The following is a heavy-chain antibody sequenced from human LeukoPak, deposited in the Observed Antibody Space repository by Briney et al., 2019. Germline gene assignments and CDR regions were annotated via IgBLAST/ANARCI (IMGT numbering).Heavy chain of an antibody. CDR1: GGSINSYY. V-gene: IGHV4-59*08. Sequence: PSETLSLTCTVSGGSINSYYWSWIRQSPGKGLEWIGNIHYTGSTNYNPSLKSRVTISVDTSKNQFSLKLTSVTAADTAIYYCARLPLDYGDYGGFEYWGQGILVTVST. J-gene: IGHJ4*02. CDR2: IHYTGST. CDR3: ARLPLDYGDYGGFEY. D-gene: IGHD4-23*01.